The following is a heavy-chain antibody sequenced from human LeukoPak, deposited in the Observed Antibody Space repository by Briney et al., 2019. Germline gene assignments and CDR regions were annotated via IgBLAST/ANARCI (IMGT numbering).Heavy chain of an antibody. V-gene: IGHV4-61*01. CDR3: ARDPSGYSNY. J-gene: IGHJ4*02. Sequence: SETLSLTCTVSGGSVSSGSYYWSWIRQPPGKGLEWIGYIYDSGSTNYNPSLKGRVTISVDTSKNQFSLKLSSVTAADTAVYYCARDPSGYSNYWGQGTLVTVSS. CDR2: IYDSGST. CDR1: GGSVSSGSYY. D-gene: IGHD3-22*01.